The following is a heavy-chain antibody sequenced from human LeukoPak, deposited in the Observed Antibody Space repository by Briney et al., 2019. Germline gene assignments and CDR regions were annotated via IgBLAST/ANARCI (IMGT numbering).Heavy chain of an antibody. J-gene: IGHJ4*02. CDR1: GGSISSYY. D-gene: IGHD3-22*01. CDR3: ARSRYYDGSGFYEFDY. Sequence: PSETLSLTCTVSGGSISSYYWSWIRQPPGKGLEWIGYIYYSGSNDYNPSLKSRVTISVDTSKNQFSLKLRSVTAADMAVYYCARSRYYDGSGFYEFDYWGQGTLVTVSS. CDR2: IYYSGSN. V-gene: IGHV4-59*01.